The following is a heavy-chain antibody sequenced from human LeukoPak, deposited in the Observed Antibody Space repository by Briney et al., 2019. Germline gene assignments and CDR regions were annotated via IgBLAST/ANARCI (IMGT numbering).Heavy chain of an antibody. CDR3: ARTLYDSSACYLFDP. CDR2: IYYSGST. Sequence: PSEPLSLTCAVYGGSFSSYYWSWIRQPPGKGLEWIEYIYYSGSTNYTPSLKRRVTISVDTSKNPFSLRLTSLPAADTAVYYCARTLYDSSACYLFDPWGQGTLVTVSS. CDR1: GGSFSSYY. D-gene: IGHD3-22*01. V-gene: IGHV4-59*01. J-gene: IGHJ5*02.